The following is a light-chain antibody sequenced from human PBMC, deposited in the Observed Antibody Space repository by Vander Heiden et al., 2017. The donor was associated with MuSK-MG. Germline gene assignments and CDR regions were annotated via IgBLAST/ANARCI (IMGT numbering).Light chain of an antibody. J-gene: IGKJ1*01. CDR1: QSVISY. Sequence: EIVMTQSPATLSVSPGERATLSCRASQSVISYLAWYQQKPGQAPRLLIYGASSRATGIPARFSGSGSGTEFTLTISSLQSEDFAVYYCQQYNNWPRTFGQGTKVEIK. CDR3: QQYNNWPRT. CDR2: GAS. V-gene: IGKV3-15*01.